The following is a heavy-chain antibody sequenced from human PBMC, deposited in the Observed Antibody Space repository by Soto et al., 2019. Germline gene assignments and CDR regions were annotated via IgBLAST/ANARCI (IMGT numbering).Heavy chain of an antibody. Sequence: SETLSLTCTVSGGSISSYYWSWIRQPPGKGLEWIGYIYYSGSTNYNPSLKSRVTISVDTSKNQFSLKLSSVTAADTAVYYCATHVGDYDCWSGYPMQDAFDIWGQGTMVTVSS. CDR3: ATHVGDYDCWSGYPMQDAFDI. J-gene: IGHJ3*02. CDR1: GGSISSYY. V-gene: IGHV4-59*01. CDR2: IYYSGST. D-gene: IGHD3-3*01.